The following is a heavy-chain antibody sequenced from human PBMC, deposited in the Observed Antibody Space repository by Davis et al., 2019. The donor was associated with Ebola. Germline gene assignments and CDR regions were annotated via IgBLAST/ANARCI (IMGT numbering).Heavy chain of an antibody. CDR1: GFTVTSNS. CDR2: MYGAGRT. CDR3: AKVIGGSHDGDAFDI. D-gene: IGHD1-26*01. V-gene: IGHV3-53*01. J-gene: IGHJ3*02. Sequence: PGGSLRLSCAASGFTVTSNSVTWVRQAPGKGLEWVSVMYGAGRTYYADSVKGRFSISRDNSNNTLDLEMNSLRAEDTAVYYCAKVIGGSHDGDAFDIWGQGTMVTVSS.